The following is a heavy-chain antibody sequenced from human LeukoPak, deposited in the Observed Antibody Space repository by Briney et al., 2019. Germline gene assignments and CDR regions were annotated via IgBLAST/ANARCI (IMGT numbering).Heavy chain of an antibody. V-gene: IGHV3-30*04. D-gene: IGHD3-10*01. J-gene: IGHJ4*02. Sequence: SGGSLRLSCAASGFTFSSYAMYWVRQAPGKGLEWVAVISSDGTNKYYPDSVKGRFTISRDNSKNTLSLQMNSLRAEDTAVYYCAITYGSGSYNLNYWGQGTLVTVSS. CDR1: GFTFSSYA. CDR2: ISSDGTNK. CDR3: AITYGSGSYNLNY.